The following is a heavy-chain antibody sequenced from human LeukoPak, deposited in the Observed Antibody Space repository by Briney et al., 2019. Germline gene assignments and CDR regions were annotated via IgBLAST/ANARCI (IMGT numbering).Heavy chain of an antibody. J-gene: IGHJ6*03. D-gene: IGHD3-3*01. CDR2: ISSGSGTI. Sequence: PGGSLRLSCAASGFTFSDYYMSWIRQAPGKGLEWVSYISSGSGTIYYADSVKGRFTISRDNAKNSLYLQMNSLRTEDTAVYYCAREFVLRFFEGYMDVWGKGTTVTVSS. V-gene: IGHV3-11*04. CDR3: AREFVLRFFEGYMDV. CDR1: GFTFSDYY.